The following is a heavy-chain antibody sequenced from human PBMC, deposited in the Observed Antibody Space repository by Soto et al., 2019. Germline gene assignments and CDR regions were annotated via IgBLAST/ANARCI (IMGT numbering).Heavy chain of an antibody. D-gene: IGHD2-2*01. CDR2: ISDSGST. V-gene: IGHV4-59*12. CDR1: DGSRGSYY. Sequence: SETLSLTCAVPDGSRGSYYWSWIRQPPGKGPEWIGYISDSGSTYYNPSLKSRVTISVDRSKNQFSLKLSSVTAADTAVYYCARVGVLVPAAMEDSYYGMDVWGQGTTVTVSS. J-gene: IGHJ6*02. CDR3: ARVGVLVPAAMEDSYYGMDV.